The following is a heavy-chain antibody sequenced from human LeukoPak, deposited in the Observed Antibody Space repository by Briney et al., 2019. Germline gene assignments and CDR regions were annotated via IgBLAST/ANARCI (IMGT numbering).Heavy chain of an antibody. Sequence: SETLSLTCTVSGGSISSGGYYWSWIRQHPGKGLEWIGYIYYSGSTYYNPSLKSRVTISVDTSKNQFSLKLSSVTAADTAVYYCAREKGPMVRGVYDYWGQGTLVTVSS. D-gene: IGHD3-10*01. CDR3: AREKGPMVRGVYDY. J-gene: IGHJ4*02. CDR2: IYYSGST. V-gene: IGHV4-31*03. CDR1: GGSISSGGYY.